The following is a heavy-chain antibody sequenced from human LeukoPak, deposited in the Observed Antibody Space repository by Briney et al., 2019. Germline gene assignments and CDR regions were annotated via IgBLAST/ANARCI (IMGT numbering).Heavy chain of an antibody. Sequence: SETLSLTCTVSGGSISSSSYYWGWIRQPPGKGLEWIGSIYCSGSTHYNPSLKSRVTISVDTSKKQFSLKLSSVTAADTAVYYCARLSLGSGYYFDYWGQGTLVTVSS. V-gene: IGHV4-39*01. CDR1: GGSISSSSYY. CDR3: ARLSLGSGYYFDY. CDR2: IYCSGST. J-gene: IGHJ4*02. D-gene: IGHD3-3*01.